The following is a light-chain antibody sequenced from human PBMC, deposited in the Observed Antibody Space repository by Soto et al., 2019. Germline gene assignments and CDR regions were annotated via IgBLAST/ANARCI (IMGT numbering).Light chain of an antibody. CDR1: QTISSNF. V-gene: IGKV3-20*01. CDR3: QQYVSWT. Sequence: EIVLTQSPGTLSVSPWERATLSCRASQTISSNFLAWYQQKPGQAPSLLIYGTSSRATGIPDRFSGSGSGTDFPLTISGLEPDHSARCCRQQYVSWTFGQGTKVEIK. CDR2: GTS. J-gene: IGKJ1*01.